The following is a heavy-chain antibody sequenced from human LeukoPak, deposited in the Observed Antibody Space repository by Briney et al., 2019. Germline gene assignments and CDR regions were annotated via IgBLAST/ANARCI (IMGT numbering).Heavy chain of an antibody. CDR2: ISYDGSNK. Sequence: PGGSLRLSCAASGFTFSSYAMHWVRQAPGKGLEWVAVISYDGSNKYYADSVKGRFTISRDNSKNTLYLQMNSLRAEDTAVYYCARGSYCGGGSCYDYSYYGMDVWGQGTTVTVSS. V-gene: IGHV3-30-3*01. D-gene: IGHD2-15*01. CDR3: ARGSYCGGGSCYDYSYYGMDV. J-gene: IGHJ6*02. CDR1: GFTFSSYA.